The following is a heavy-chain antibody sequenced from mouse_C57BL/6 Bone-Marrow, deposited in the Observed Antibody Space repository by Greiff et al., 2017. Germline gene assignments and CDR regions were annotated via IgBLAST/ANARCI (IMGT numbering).Heavy chain of an antibody. D-gene: IGHD1-1*01. CDR1: GFSLSTFGMG. Sequence: QVTLKVSGPGILQPSQTLSLTCSFSGFSLSTFGMGVGWIRQPSGKGLEWLAHIWWYDDKYYNPALKSRLTISKDTSKNQVFLKIANVDTADTATYYCASHYYGSSAWFAYWGQGTLVTVSA. CDR3: ASHYYGSSAWFAY. V-gene: IGHV8-8*01. J-gene: IGHJ3*01. CDR2: IWWYDDK.